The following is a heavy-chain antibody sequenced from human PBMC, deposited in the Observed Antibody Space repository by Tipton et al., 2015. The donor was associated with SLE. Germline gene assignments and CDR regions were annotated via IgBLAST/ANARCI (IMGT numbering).Heavy chain of an antibody. V-gene: IGHV3-33*01. J-gene: IGHJ3*02. CDR3: ARDRAVGDAFDM. D-gene: IGHD6-19*01. CDR1: GFSFSHYP. Sequence: SLRLSCEASGFSFSHYPMHWVRQAPGKGLEWVAVVWSDAYSKEYADSVKGRFTISRDNSKNTLFLQMNSLRAEDTAVYYCARDRAVGDAFDMWGQGTMVSVSS. CDR2: VWSDAYSK.